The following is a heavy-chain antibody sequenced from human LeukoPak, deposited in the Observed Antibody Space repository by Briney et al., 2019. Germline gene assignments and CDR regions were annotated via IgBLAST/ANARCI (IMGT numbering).Heavy chain of an antibody. CDR1: GFTFDDYG. D-gene: IGHD3-3*01. CDR3: ARDRITIFGVEYYYNYYMDV. Sequence: GGSLRLSCAPSGFTFDDYGLRWVRQAPGKGLAWVSGINWHGGSPGYADSVKGRFTISRDNAKNSLYLQMNSLRAEDTALYYCARDRITIFGVEYYYNYYMDVWGKGTTVTVSS. CDR2: INWHGGSP. J-gene: IGHJ6*03. V-gene: IGHV3-20*04.